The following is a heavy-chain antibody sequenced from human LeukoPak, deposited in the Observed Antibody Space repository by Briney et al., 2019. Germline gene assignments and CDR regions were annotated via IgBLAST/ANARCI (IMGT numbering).Heavy chain of an antibody. D-gene: IGHD3-3*01. J-gene: IGHJ5*02. V-gene: IGHV3-48*01. CDR1: GFTFSSYS. CDR3: ARARITIFGVVQASANWFDP. Sequence: PGGSLRLXCAASGFTFSSYSMNWVLQAPGKGLEWVSYISSNSSTRYYADSVKGRFTISRDNAKNSLYLQMNSLRAEDTAVYYCARARITIFGVVQASANWFDPWGQGTLVTVSS. CDR2: ISSNSSTR.